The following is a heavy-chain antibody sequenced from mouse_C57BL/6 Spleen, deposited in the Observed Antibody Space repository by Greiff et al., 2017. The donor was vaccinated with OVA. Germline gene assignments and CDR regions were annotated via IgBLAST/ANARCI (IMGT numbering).Heavy chain of an antibody. CDR1: GYTFTDYY. Sequence: EVQLQQSGPVLVKPGASVKMSCKASGYTFTDYYMNWVRQSHGKSLEWIGVINPYNGGTSYNQKFKGQATLPVDKSSSTAYMELNSLTSEDSAVYYCERDTVVAHFDDWGQGTTLTVSS. J-gene: IGHJ2*01. CDR3: ERDTVVAHFDD. V-gene: IGHV1-19*01. D-gene: IGHD1-1*01. CDR2: INPYNGGT.